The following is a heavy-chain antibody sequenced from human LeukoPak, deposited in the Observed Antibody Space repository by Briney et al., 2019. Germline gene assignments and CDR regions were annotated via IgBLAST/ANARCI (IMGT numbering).Heavy chain of an antibody. CDR1: GFTFSIYA. CDR2: ISGSGGST. CDR3: AMGGRDFALFGPKGHFDY. D-gene: IGHD3-10*01. V-gene: IGHV3-23*01. Sequence: PGGSLRLSCAASGFTFSIYAMSWVRQAPGKGLEWVSAISGSGGSTYYADSVKGRFTISRDNSKNTLYLQMNSLRAEDTAVYYCAMGGRDFALFGPKGHFDYWGQGTLVTVSS. J-gene: IGHJ4*02.